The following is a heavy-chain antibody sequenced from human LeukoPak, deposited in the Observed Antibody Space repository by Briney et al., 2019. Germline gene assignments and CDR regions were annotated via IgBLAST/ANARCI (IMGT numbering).Heavy chain of an antibody. CDR3: ARGQEPLGW. D-gene: IGHD7-27*01. J-gene: IGHJ4*02. V-gene: IGHV4-34*01. CDR2: INHSGST. CDR1: GGSFSGYY. Sequence: SETLSLTCAVYGGSFSGYYWSWIRQPPGKGLEWIGEINHSGSTNYNPSLESRVTISVDTSKNQFSLKLSSVTAADTAVYYCARGQEPLGWWGQGTLVTVSS.